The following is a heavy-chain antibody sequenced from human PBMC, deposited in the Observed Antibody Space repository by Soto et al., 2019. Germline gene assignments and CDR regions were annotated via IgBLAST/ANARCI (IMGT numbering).Heavy chain of an antibody. CDR1: GFTVRSHA. J-gene: IGHJ3*02. Sequence: EVQVLESGGGLVQPGGSLRLSCEGSGFTVRSHAMTWIRQAPGKGPEWVSTVTADGGTYYADSVKCRFAMSRDTSENTLYLHMNSLGAEDTAAYYCAPHVSCSGVSCQYDAFVIRGQGTMVPVSS. D-gene: IGHD2-15*01. CDR3: APHVSCSGVSCQYDAFVI. CDR2: VTADGGT. V-gene: IGHV3-23*01.